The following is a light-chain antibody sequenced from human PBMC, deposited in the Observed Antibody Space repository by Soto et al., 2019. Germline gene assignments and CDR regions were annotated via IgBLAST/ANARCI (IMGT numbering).Light chain of an antibody. CDR2: EVS. CDR1: QSLLHSDGKTY. J-gene: IGKJ1*01. Sequence: ILMTQTPLSLSIIPGQTASISCKSSQSLLHSDGKTYFYWYVQKAGQAPQPLIYEVSNRFSGVPERCSGSGSRTDFTLNISRVEADAVGIYYCMQAIDIPWTFGQGTKVEIK. V-gene: IGKV2-29*03. CDR3: MQAIDIPWT.